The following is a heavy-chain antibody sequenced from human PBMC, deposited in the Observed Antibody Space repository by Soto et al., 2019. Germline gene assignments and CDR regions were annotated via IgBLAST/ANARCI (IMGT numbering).Heavy chain of an antibody. V-gene: IGHV4-59*12. CDR3: ARGLGPYYDILTGLGYLDY. J-gene: IGHJ4*02. Sequence: SETLSLTCTVSGGSISGYYWNWIRQPPGKGLEWIGNNYYSGSTNYNPSPKSRDTISVDTSKNQFSLKLRSVTAADTAVYYCARGLGPYYDILTGLGYLDYWGQGTLVTVSS. CDR2: NYYSGST. D-gene: IGHD3-9*01. CDR1: GGSISGYY.